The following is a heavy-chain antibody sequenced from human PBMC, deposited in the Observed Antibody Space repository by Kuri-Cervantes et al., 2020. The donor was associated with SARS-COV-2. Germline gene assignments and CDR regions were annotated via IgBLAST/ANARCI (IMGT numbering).Heavy chain of an antibody. J-gene: IGHJ4*02. D-gene: IGHD6-19*01. V-gene: IGHV4-39*07. Sequence: SETLSLTCTVSGGSISSSSYYWGWIRQPPGKGLEWIGSISYNGSTYYNPSLKSRVTISVDTSKNQFSLKLSSVTAADTAVYYCAREREGYSSGRYYFDYWGQGTLVTVSS. CDR1: GGSISSSSYY. CDR2: ISYNGST. CDR3: AREREGYSSGRYYFDY.